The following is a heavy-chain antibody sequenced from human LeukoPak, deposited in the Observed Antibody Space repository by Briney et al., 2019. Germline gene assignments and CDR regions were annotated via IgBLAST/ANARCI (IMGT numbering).Heavy chain of an antibody. CDR1: GFTFSSYA. J-gene: IGHJ5*02. CDR3: AKVSDLAATSNWFDP. D-gene: IGHD2-15*01. V-gene: IGHV3-23*01. CDR2: ISGSGGST. Sequence: GGSLRLSCAASGFTFSSYAMSWVRRAPGKGLEWVSAISGSGGSTYYADSVKGRFTISRDNSKNTLYLQMNSLRAEDTAVYYCAKVSDLAATSNWFDPWGQGTLVTVSS.